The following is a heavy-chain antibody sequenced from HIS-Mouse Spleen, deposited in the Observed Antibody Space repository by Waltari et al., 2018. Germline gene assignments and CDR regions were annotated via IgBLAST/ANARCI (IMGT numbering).Heavy chain of an antibody. CDR3: ARSLSSGGSWGGLFFDY. CDR2: IYYSGSN. J-gene: IGHJ4*02. V-gene: IGHV4-39*07. Sequence: QLQLQESGPGLVKPSETLSLTCTVSGCSISSSSYYWGWIRQPPGKGLEWIGSIYYSGSNYYNPSVKSRFTISVDTSKKQFSLKLSSVTAADTAVYYCARSLSSGGSWGGLFFDYWGQGTLVTVSS. D-gene: IGHD2-15*01. CDR1: GCSISSSSYY.